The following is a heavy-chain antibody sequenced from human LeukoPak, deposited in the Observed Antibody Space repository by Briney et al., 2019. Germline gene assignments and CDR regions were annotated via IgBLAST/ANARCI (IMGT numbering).Heavy chain of an antibody. Sequence: PGGSLRHSCAASVFTLSSYEMNWVRQAPGKGLEWVSYISSSGSTIYYADSVKGRFTISRDNAKNTLSLQMNSLRAEDTAVYYCAKGIYNYAPFCFDSWGQGTLVAVSS. D-gene: IGHD5-18*01. CDR1: VFTLSSYE. CDR2: ISSSGSTI. V-gene: IGHV3-48*03. CDR3: AKGIYNYAPFCFDS. J-gene: IGHJ4*02.